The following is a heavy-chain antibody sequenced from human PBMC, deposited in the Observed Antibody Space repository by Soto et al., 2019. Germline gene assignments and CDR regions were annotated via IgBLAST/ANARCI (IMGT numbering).Heavy chain of an antibody. CDR2: IWYDGSNK. D-gene: IGHD3-16*02. V-gene: IGHV3-33*01. CDR1: GFTFSSYG. Sequence: PGGSLRLSCAASGFTFSSYGMHWVRQAPGKGLEWVAVIWYDGSNKYYADSVKGRFTISRDNSKNTLYLQMNSLRAEDTAVYYCARDMITFGGVIDWDENYYYYGMDVWGQGTTVTVSS. CDR3: ARDMITFGGVIDWDENYYYYGMDV. J-gene: IGHJ6*02.